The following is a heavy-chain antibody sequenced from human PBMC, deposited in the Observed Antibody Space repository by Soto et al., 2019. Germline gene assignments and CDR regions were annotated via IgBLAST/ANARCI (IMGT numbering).Heavy chain of an antibody. V-gene: IGHV4-59*01. CDR3: ARGDIVVVVAAHVPHAFDI. J-gene: IGHJ3*02. Sequence: PSETLSLTCTVSGGAISTYYWSWIRQPPGKGLEWIGYIYYSGSTNYNPSLKSRVTISVDTSKNQFSLKLSSVTAADTAVYYCARGDIVVVVAAHVPHAFDIWGQGTMVT. CDR2: IYYSGST. D-gene: IGHD2-15*01. CDR1: GGAISTYY.